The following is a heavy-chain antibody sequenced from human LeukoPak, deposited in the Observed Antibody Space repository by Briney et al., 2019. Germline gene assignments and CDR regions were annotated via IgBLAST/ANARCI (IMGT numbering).Heavy chain of an antibody. V-gene: IGHV1-8*01. J-gene: IGHJ4*02. D-gene: IGHD2-2*01. CDR1: GYTFTSYD. Sequence: ASVKVSCKASGYTFTSYDVNWVRQATGQGLEWMGWMNPNSGNTGLAQKFQGRVTLTRDTSLSTAYMELSNLRSDDTAVYYCARDHIVVVPAALIDYWGQGTLVTVSS. CDR3: ARDHIVVVPAALIDY. CDR2: MNPNSGNT.